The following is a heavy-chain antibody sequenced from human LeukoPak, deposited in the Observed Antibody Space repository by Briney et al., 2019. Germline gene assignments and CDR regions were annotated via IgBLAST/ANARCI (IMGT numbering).Heavy chain of an antibody. CDR1: GFTFSTYG. V-gene: IGHV3-30*03. CDR3: ARSYSSTPQYYYYYYMDV. CDR2: ISHHGANK. J-gene: IGHJ6*03. D-gene: IGHD6-13*01. Sequence: GSLRLSCVASGFTFSTYGMSWVRQAPGKGLEWVAVISHHGANKFYGDSVKGRFTISRDNSNNMVYLQMNGLRAEDTAVYYCARSYSSTPQYYYYYYMDVWGKGTTVTVSS.